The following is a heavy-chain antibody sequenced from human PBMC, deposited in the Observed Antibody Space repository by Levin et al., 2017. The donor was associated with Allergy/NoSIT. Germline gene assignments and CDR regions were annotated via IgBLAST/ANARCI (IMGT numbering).Heavy chain of an antibody. CDR3: ARNRIIVSGGNDYYYGMDV. J-gene: IGHJ6*02. D-gene: IGHD5/OR15-5a*01. Sequence: SETLYLTCSVSGGSVSSGTYYWSWIRRPPGKGLEWIGYINYRGVTKYNPSLKSRVTISVDTSKNEFSLKVTSVTAADTAVYYCARNRIIVSGGNDYYYGMDVWGQGTTVTVSS. CDR1: GGSVSSGTYY. CDR2: INYRGVT. V-gene: IGHV4-61*01.